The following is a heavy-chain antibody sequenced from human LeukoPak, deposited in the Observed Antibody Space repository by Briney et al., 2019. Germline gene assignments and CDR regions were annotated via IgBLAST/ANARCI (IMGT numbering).Heavy chain of an antibody. CDR1: GYTPTELS. J-gene: IGHJ1*01. Sequence: GASVKVSCKVSGYTPTELSMHWVRQAPGKGLEWMGGFDPEDGETIYAQKFQGRVTMTEDTSTDTAYMELSSLRSEDTAVYYCATSVRVLRYFDWLSEYFQHWGQGTLVTVSS. D-gene: IGHD3-9*01. V-gene: IGHV1-24*01. CDR2: FDPEDGET. CDR3: ATSVRVLRYFDWLSEYFQH.